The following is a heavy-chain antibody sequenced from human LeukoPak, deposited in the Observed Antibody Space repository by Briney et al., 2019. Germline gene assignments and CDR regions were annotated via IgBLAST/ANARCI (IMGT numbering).Heavy chain of an antibody. CDR3: ARGGGYYDILTGYSPYYYYYMDV. V-gene: IGHV4-30-4*08. CDR2: IYYSGGT. J-gene: IGHJ6*03. D-gene: IGHD3-9*01. Sequence: SETLSLTCTVSGGSISSGDYYWRWIRQPPGKGLEWIGYIYYSGGTYYNPSLKSRVTISVDTSKNQFSLKLSSVTAADTAVYYCARGGGYYDILTGYSPYYYYYMDVWGKGTTVTVSS. CDR1: GGSISSGDYY.